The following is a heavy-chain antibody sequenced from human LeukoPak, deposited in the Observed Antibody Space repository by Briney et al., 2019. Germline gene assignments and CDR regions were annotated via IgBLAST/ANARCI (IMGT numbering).Heavy chain of an antibody. Sequence: PGGSLRLSCAASVFTFSSYEMNWVRQAPGKGLVWVSLINGGGSTISYADSVKGRFTISRDNDKNRLYLQMKSLGAEDTAVYYCASTIGSAGTQYWGQGTLVTVSS. J-gene: IGHJ4*02. CDR1: VFTFSSYE. CDR2: INGGGSTI. CDR3: ASTIGSAGTQY. D-gene: IGHD6-13*01. V-gene: IGHV3-74*01.